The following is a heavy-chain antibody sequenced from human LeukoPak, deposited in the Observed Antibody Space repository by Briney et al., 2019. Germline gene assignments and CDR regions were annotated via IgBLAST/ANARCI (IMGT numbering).Heavy chain of an antibody. J-gene: IGHJ4*02. CDR3: AKDSNSGYVSVGPNY. CDR2: VRYDGSNE. CDR1: GFVFSNYG. V-gene: IGHV3-30*02. Sequence: GGSLRLSYAASGFVFSNYGMHWVRQAPGKGLEWVAFVRYDGSNEYYADSVKGRFTISRDNSKNILYLQMNSLTTEDTGVYSCAKDSNSGYVSVGPNYWGLGTLVTVSS. D-gene: IGHD5-12*01.